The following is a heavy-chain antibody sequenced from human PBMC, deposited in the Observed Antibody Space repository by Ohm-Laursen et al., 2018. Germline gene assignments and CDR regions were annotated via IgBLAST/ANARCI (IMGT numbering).Heavy chain of an antibody. CDR3: ATGLPADDAFNI. V-gene: IGHV3-15*01. Sequence: SLRLSCAASGVTFSNAWMSWVRQAPGKGLEWVGRIKRKADGETTDYAAPVKDRLTISRDDSKTTLYLQMNSLKTEDTAVYYCATGLPADDAFNIWGQGTMVTVSS. J-gene: IGHJ3*02. CDR2: IKRKADGETT. CDR1: GVTFSNAW.